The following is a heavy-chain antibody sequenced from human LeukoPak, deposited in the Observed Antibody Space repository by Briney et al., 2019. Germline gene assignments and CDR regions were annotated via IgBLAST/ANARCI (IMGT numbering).Heavy chain of an antibody. D-gene: IGHD6-19*01. CDR2: IYISVST. J-gene: IGHJ4*02. CDR3: ARHGSHSSGWYGLSGRERDYFDY. Sequence: PSETLSLTCAVSVGSISVYYWSWIRQPAGEGLGWIGRIYISVSTNYNPSLKSRVTISVDTSKNKFSLKLSSVTAADTAVYYCARHGSHSSGWYGLSGRERDYFDYWGQGTLVTVSS. CDR1: VGSISVYY. V-gene: IGHV4-59*10.